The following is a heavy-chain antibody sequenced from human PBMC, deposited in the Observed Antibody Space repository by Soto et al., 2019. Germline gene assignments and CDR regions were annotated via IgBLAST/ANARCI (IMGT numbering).Heavy chain of an antibody. V-gene: IGHV3-23*01. Sequence: EVQLLESGGGLVQPGGSLRLSCAASGFTFSSYAMSWVRQAPGKGLEWVSAISGSGGSTYYADSVKGRFTISRDNSKNTLYLQMNSLRAEYTAVYYCANLFWSGYYAFDYWGQGTLVTVSS. CDR3: ANLFWSGYYAFDY. D-gene: IGHD3-3*01. CDR2: ISGSGGST. J-gene: IGHJ4*02. CDR1: GFTFSSYA.